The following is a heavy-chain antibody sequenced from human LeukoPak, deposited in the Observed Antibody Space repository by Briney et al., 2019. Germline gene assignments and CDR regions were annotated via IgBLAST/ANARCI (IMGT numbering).Heavy chain of an antibody. J-gene: IGHJ4*02. CDR2: ISSSSSTI. CDR1: GFTFSSYS. V-gene: IGHV3-48*01. Sequence: GGSLRLSCAASGFTFSSYSLNWVRQAPGKGLDWVSYISSSSSTIYYADSAKGRFTISRDNAKNSLYLQMNTLRAEDTAVYYCASLYNSGGYYSDYWGQGTLVTVSS. D-gene: IGHD3-22*01. CDR3: ASLYNSGGYYSDY.